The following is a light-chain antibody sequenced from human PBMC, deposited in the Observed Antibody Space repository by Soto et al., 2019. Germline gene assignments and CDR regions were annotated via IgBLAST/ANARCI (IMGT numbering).Light chain of an antibody. CDR2: EVT. Sequence: QSLLTQPASVSGSPGQSITISCTGSSTDVGGYKYVSWFQQHPGKAPKLIIFEVTDRPSGVSDRFSGSKSGNTASLTISGLRTEDEAEYFCSSYTSGDTLVVFGGGTKLTVL. V-gene: IGLV2-14*01. CDR1: STDVGGYKY. CDR3: SSYTSGDTLVV. J-gene: IGLJ2*01.